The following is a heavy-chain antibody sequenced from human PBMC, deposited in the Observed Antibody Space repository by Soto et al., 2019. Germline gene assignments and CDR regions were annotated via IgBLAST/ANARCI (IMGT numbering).Heavy chain of an antibody. CDR3: AREREAGGGWGYYYGMDV. V-gene: IGHV3-30-3*01. Sequence: QVQLVESGGGVVQPGRPLRLSCAASGFTFSSYAMHWVRQAPGKGLEWVAVISYDGSNKYYADSVKGRFTISRDNSKNTLYLQMNSLRAGDTAVYYCAREREAGGGWGYYYGMDVWGQGTTVTVSS. CDR2: ISYDGSNK. J-gene: IGHJ6*02. CDR1: GFTFSSYA. D-gene: IGHD3-16*01.